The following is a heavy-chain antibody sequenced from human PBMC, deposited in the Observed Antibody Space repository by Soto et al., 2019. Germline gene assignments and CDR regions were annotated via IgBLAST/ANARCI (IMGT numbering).Heavy chain of an antibody. V-gene: IGHV3-21*04. CDR1: GFTFSSYS. Sequence: PGGSLRLSCAASGFTFSSYSMNWVRQAPGKGLEWVSSISSSSSYIYYADSVKGRFTISRDNAKNSLYLQMNSLRAEDTAVYYCAKDRRAGGNSAFYFDFWGQGAQVTVSS. J-gene: IGHJ4*02. CDR3: AKDRRAGGNSAFYFDF. CDR2: ISSSSSYI. D-gene: IGHD3-16*01.